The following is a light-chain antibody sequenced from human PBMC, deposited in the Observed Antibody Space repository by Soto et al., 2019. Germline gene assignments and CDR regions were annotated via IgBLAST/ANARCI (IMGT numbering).Light chain of an antibody. Sequence: SYELTQPPSVSVSPGQTASITCSGDKLGDKYVCWYQQKPGQSPVLVIYQDNKRPSGIPERFSGSNSGNTATLTISGTQAMDEADYYCQAWDSSTASFGTGTKLTVL. CDR3: QAWDSSTAS. J-gene: IGLJ1*01. V-gene: IGLV3-1*01. CDR1: KLGDKY. CDR2: QDN.